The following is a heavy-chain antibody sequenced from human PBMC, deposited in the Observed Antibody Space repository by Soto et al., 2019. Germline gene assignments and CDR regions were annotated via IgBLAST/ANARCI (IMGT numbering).Heavy chain of an antibody. D-gene: IGHD1-1*01. CDR3: ATHAASVSWNLEYYFDY. Sequence: QVQLQESGPGLVKPSETLSLTCTVSGGSISSYYWSWNRQPPGKGLEWIGYIYYSGSTNYNPSLKSRVTISVDTSKNQFSLKLSSVTAADTAVYYCATHAASVSWNLEYYFDYWGQGTLVTVSS. V-gene: IGHV4-59*08. CDR2: IYYSGST. CDR1: GGSISSYY. J-gene: IGHJ4*02.